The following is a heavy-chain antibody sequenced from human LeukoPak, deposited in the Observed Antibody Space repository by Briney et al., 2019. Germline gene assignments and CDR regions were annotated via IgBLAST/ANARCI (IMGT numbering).Heavy chain of an antibody. Sequence: PSETLSLTCTVSGGSISSYYWSWIRQPPGKGLEWIGYVYYSGTTNYNPSLKSRVTMSVDPSKSQFSLKLSPGPAAVTAGYYCARYAGHHPGYFDYWGQGTLVTVSS. D-gene: IGHD2-8*01. V-gene: IGHV4-59*01. CDR1: GGSISSYY. CDR3: ARYAGHHPGYFDY. CDR2: VYYSGTT. J-gene: IGHJ4*02.